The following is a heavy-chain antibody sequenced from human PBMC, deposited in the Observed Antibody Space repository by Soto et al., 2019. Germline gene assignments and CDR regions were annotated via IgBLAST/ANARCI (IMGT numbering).Heavy chain of an antibody. CDR3: ARVYCSSTSCFSEFEYSRSVYFVY. Sequence: GGSLRLSCAASGFTFSSYAMHWVRQAPGKGLEWVAVISYDGSNKYYADSVKGRFTISRDNSKNTLYLQMNSLRAEDTAVYYCARVYCSSTSCFSEFEYSRSVYFVYWGQGILVNVFS. CDR1: GFTFSSYA. J-gene: IGHJ4*02. D-gene: IGHD2-2*01. V-gene: IGHV3-30-3*01. CDR2: ISYDGSNK.